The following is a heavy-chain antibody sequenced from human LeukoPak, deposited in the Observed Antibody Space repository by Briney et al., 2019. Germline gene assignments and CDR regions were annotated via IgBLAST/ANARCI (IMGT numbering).Heavy chain of an antibody. V-gene: IGHV3-30*02. J-gene: IGHJ4*02. Sequence: GGSLRLSCAASRFIFSSYGMHWVRQSPGKGLEWVAFIRYDGSSKYYADSVKGRFTISRDNSKNTLYLQMNSLRAEDTAVYYCAKDAADLLWFGDQLTGWGQGTLVTVSS. CDR2: IRYDGSSK. CDR3: AKDAADLLWFGDQLTG. D-gene: IGHD3-10*01. CDR1: RFIFSSYG.